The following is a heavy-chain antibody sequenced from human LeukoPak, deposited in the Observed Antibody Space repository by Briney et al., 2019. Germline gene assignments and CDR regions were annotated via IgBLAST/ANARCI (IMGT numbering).Heavy chain of an antibody. J-gene: IGHJ4*02. CDR2: ISYDGSNK. V-gene: IGHV3-30*04. D-gene: IGHD3-9*01. CDR3: ARATAGLVIISAPDY. CDR1: GFTFSSYA. Sequence: GGSLRLSCAASGFTFSSYAMHWVRQAPGKGLEWVAVISYDGSNKYYADSVKGRFTISRDNSKNTLYLQMNSLRAEDTAVYYCARATAGLVIISAPDYWGQGTLVTVSS.